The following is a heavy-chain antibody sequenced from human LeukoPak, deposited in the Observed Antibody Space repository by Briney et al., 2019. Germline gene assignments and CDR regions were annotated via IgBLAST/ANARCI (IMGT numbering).Heavy chain of an antibody. J-gene: IGHJ6*03. CDR3: ATHTLYYYYYYMDV. CDR1: GYTFTGYY. CDR2: INPNSGGT. Sequence: ASVKVSCKASGYTFTGYYMHWVRQAPGQGLEWMGWINPNSGGTNYAQKFQGRVTMTRDTSISTAYMELSRLRSDDTAVYYCATHTLYYYYYYMDVRGKGTTVTISS. V-gene: IGHV1-2*02.